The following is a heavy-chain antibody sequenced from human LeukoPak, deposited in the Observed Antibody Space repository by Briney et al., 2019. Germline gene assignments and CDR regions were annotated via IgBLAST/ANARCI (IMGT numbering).Heavy chain of an antibody. J-gene: IGHJ4*02. D-gene: IGHD6-13*01. Sequence: GGSLRLSCAASGFTFSSYGMHWVRQAPGKGLEWVSVIYSGGSTYYADSVKGRFTISRDNSKNTLYLQMNSLRAEDTAVYYCARGPSYSSSEASFDYWGQGTLVTVSS. CDR3: ARGPSYSSSEASFDY. CDR1: GFTFSSYG. CDR2: IYSGGST. V-gene: IGHV3-NL1*01.